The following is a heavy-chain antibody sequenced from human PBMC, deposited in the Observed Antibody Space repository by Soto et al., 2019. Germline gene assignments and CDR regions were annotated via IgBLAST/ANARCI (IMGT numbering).Heavy chain of an antibody. J-gene: IGHJ5*02. CDR2: IIPIFDTA. V-gene: IGHV1-69*01. Sequence: QVQLAQSGAAVKKPGSSVKVSCKASGGTFSSYAVTWVRQAPGQGLEWMGAIIPIFDTATYAQKFQGRVTSTADESTSTAYMELSSLVSEDTAVYYCSRKTYSFGEGSVDTWGQGTLVTVSS. CDR1: GGTFSSYA. D-gene: IGHD5-18*01. CDR3: SRKTYSFGEGSVDT.